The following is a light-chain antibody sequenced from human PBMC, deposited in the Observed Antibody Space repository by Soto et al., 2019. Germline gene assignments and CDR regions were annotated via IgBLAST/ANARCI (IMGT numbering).Light chain of an antibody. CDR3: CSYVSSSTFWV. Sequence: QSALTQPASVSGSPGQSITISCTGTSSDVGSYNVVSWYQQHPGKAPKLIIYEGSKRPSGVSNRFSGSKSGNTASLTISGLQAEDEADYYCCSYVSSSTFWVFGGGTQVTVL. V-gene: IGLV2-23*03. CDR1: SSDVGSYNV. J-gene: IGLJ3*02. CDR2: EGS.